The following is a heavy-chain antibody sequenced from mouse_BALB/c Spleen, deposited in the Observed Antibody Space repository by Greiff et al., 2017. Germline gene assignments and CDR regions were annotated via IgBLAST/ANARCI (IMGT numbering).Heavy chain of an antibody. CDR1: GFTFNTYA. CDR3: VREDGSSYGYAMDY. D-gene: IGHD1-1*01. CDR2: IRSKSNNYAT. V-gene: IGHV10-3*03. J-gene: IGHJ4*01. Sequence: DVKLVESGGGLVQPKGSLKLSCAASGFTFNTYAMHWVCQAPGKGLEWVARIRSKSNNYATYYADSVKDRFTISRDDSQSMLYLQMNNLKTEDTAMYYCVREDGSSYGYAMDYWGQGTSVTVSS.